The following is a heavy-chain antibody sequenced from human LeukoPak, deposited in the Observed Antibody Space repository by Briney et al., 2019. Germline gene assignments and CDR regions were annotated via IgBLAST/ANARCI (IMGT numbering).Heavy chain of an antibody. CDR2: INHSGST. V-gene: IGHV4-34*01. J-gene: IGHJ4*02. CDR3: AREIAAAGMGY. D-gene: IGHD6-13*01. CDR1: GGSFSGYY. Sequence: PSETLSLTCAVYGGSFSGYYWSWIRQPPGKGLEWIGEINHSGSTNYNPSLKSRVTISVDTSKNQFSLKLSSVTAADTAVNYCAREIAAAGMGYWGQGTLVTVSS.